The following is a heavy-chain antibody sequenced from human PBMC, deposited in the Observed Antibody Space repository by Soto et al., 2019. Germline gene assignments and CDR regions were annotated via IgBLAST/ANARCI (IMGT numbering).Heavy chain of an antibody. J-gene: IGHJ6*03. D-gene: IGHD6-19*01. Sequence: HVTLKESGPVLVKPTETLTLTCTVSGFALSNGKVGVSWIRQPPGKALEWLAHICSNDEKSYRTSRKRRLTISEDTFKSQVVLTMTNVDPVDTAPYYCARILVRRSVAGGSFYMAVWGKGTTVTVSS. CDR3: ARILVRRSVAGGSFYMAV. CDR2: ICSNDEK. CDR1: GFALSNGKVG. V-gene: IGHV2-26*01.